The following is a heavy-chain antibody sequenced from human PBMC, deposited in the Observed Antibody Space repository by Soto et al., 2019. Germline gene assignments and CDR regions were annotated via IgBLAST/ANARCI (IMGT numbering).Heavy chain of an antibody. CDR2: ISAGGGST. V-gene: IGHV3-23*01. J-gene: IGHJ4*02. Sequence: GGSLRLSCAASGFTFTNYAMSWVRQAPGKGLEWVSAISAGGGSTDYADSVKGRFTISRDNSKNTLYLQMNSLRAEDTAVYYCAKDHCTSTSCSRGYFDHWGQGALVTVSS. D-gene: IGHD2-2*01. CDR1: GFTFTNYA. CDR3: AKDHCTSTSCSRGYFDH.